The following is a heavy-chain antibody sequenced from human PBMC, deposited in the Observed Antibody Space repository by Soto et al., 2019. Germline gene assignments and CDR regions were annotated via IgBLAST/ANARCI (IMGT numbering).Heavy chain of an antibody. Sequence: GGSLRLSCAASGCTFSSYGMHWVRQAPGKGLEWVAVIWYDGSNKYYADSVKGRFTISRDNSKNTLYLQMNSLRAEDTAVYYCAREKLLWFGELLGGNYGMDVWGQGTTVTVSS. D-gene: IGHD3-10*01. CDR2: IWYDGSNK. CDR1: GCTFSSYG. J-gene: IGHJ6*02. CDR3: AREKLLWFGELLGGNYGMDV. V-gene: IGHV3-33*01.